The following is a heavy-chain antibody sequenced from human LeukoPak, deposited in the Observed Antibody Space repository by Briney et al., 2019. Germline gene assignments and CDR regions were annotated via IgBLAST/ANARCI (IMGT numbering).Heavy chain of an antibody. D-gene: IGHD4-17*01. CDR3: ARLYYGDKYYYYYMDV. Sequence: PSETLSLTCAVYGESFSDYYWGWIRQPPGKGLEGIGEINHSGSTIYNPSLKSRVTISVDTSKNQFSLKLSSVTAADTAVYYCARLYYGDKYYYYYMDVWGKGTTVTISS. CDR1: GESFSDYY. CDR2: INHSGST. J-gene: IGHJ6*03. V-gene: IGHV4-34*01.